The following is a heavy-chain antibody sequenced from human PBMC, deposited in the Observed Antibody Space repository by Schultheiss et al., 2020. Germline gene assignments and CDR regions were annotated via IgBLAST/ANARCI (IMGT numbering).Heavy chain of an antibody. CDR1: GFAFSGYG. J-gene: IGHJ6*02. CDR3: ANRAPYSLYGMDV. Sequence: GGSLRLSCVVSGFAFSGYGMHWVRQAPGKGLEWVAVVSNDGSHRFYDDSAKGRFIISRDNSENTLYLQMNSLRAEDTAVYYCANRAPYSLYGMDVWGQGTTVTVSS. V-gene: IGHV3-30*18. CDR2: VSNDGSHR. D-gene: IGHD5-18*01.